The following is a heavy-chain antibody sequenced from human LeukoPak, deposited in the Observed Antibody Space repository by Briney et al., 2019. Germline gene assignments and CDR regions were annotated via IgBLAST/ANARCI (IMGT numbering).Heavy chain of an antibody. CDR3: ARDYYDSSGYLDY. J-gene: IGHJ4*02. D-gene: IGHD3-22*01. Sequence: TGGSLRLCCAASGFTFSSYAMHWVRQAPGKGLEWVAVISYDGSNKYYADSVKGRFTISRDNSKNTLYLQMNSLRAEDTAVYYCARDYYDSSGYLDYWGQGTLVTVSS. CDR1: GFTFSSYA. CDR2: ISYDGSNK. V-gene: IGHV3-30-3*01.